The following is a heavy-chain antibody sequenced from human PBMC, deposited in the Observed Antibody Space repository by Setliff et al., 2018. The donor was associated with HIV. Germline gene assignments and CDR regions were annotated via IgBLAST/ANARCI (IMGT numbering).Heavy chain of an antibody. CDR1: RLTFTSAA. CDR2: IVVGSGNT. CDR3: AVDLGDYYYDTTDYYYGGGLGY. V-gene: IGHV1-58*01. J-gene: IGHJ4*02. D-gene: IGHD3-22*01. Sequence: ASVKVSCKASRLTFTSAAVQWVRQARGQRPEWIGWIVVGSGNTKYAQRFQERVTITRDMSTRTAYMELSSLRSEDTAVYYCAVDLGDYYYDTTDYYYGGGLGYWGQGTLVTVSS.